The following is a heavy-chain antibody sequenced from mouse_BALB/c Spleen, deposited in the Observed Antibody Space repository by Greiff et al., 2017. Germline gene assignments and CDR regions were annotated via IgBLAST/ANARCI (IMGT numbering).Heavy chain of an antibody. CDR3: AREGYYGYLLDY. J-gene: IGHJ2*01. CDR2: ISSGGST. V-gene: IGHV5-6-5*01. D-gene: IGHD1-2*01. CDR1: GFTFSSYA. Sequence: EVKLQESGGGLVKPGGSLKLSCAASGFTFSSYAMSWVRQTPEKRLEWVASISSGGSTYYPDSVKGRFTISRDNARNILYLQMSSLRSEDTAMYYCAREGYYGYLLDYWGQGTTLTVSS.